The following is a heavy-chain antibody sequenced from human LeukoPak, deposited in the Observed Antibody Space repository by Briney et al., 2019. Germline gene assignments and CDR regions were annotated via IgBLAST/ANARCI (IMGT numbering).Heavy chain of an antibody. Sequence: PSETLSLTCTVSGGSISSYYWSWIRQPAGKGLEWIGRMHTSGSTNYNPSLKSRVTMSVDTSKNQFSLKLSSVTAADTAVYYCARRANVVVTAIHPDYYYYYMDVWGKGTTVTVSS. V-gene: IGHV4-4*07. CDR2: MHTSGST. J-gene: IGHJ6*03. CDR3: ARRANVVVTAIHPDYYYYYMDV. D-gene: IGHD2-21*02. CDR1: GGSISSYY.